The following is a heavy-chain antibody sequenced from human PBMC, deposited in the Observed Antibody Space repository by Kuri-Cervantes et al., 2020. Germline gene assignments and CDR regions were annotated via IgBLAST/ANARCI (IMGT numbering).Heavy chain of an antibody. CDR2: TYYRSKWYN. CDR3: ARKQFIDIYKWFDS. J-gene: IGHJ5*01. D-gene: IGHD3-9*01. V-gene: IGHV6-1*01. Sequence: SQTLSLTCAISGDSVSSNSAAWNWIRQSPSRGPEWLGRTYYRSKWYNDYAVSVKSRITINPDTSKNQLSLQLNSVTPEDTAVYYCARKQFIDIYKWFDSWGQGTLVTVSS. CDR1: GDSVSSNSAA.